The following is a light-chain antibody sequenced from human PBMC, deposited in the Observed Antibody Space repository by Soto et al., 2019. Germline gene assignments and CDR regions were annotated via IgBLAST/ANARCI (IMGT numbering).Light chain of an antibody. CDR3: QQYGSSPLLT. V-gene: IGKV3-20*01. J-gene: IGKJ4*01. CDR2: GAS. CDR1: RGVSSSY. Sequence: EIGLTHSPGTLSLSPGERATLSCRAVRGVSSSYLAWYQQKPGQAPRLLIYGASSRATGIPDRFSGSGSGTDFTLPISSLEPEDFAVYYCQQYGSSPLLTFGGGTKVDIK.